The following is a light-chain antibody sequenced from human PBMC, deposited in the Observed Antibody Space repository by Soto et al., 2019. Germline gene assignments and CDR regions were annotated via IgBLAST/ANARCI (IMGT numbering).Light chain of an antibody. V-gene: IGKV1-27*01. J-gene: IGKJ1*01. CDR1: QGIGKY. CDR2: AAS. Sequence: QRTQSRSSLSAAIVDIVTITCRASQGIGKYLAWYQQKVGKVPNLLIYAASTLQSGVPSRFSGSGSGTDFTLTISSLQPEDVATYYCQKYDGALKTFGNGTNVDI. CDR3: QKYDGALKT.